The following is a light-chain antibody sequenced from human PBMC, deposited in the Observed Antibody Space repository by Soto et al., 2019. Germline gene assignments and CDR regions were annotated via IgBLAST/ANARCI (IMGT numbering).Light chain of an antibody. CDR1: QSVRSN. J-gene: IGKJ4*01. V-gene: IGKV3-15*01. CDR3: QQFSSYPLT. Sequence: EKVMTQSPATLSVSPGERATLSCRASQSVRSNLAWYQQNPGQPPRLLIYDASSRATGIPSRFSGSGSGTEFTLTISRLEPEDFAVYYCQQFSSYPLTFGGGTKVEIK. CDR2: DAS.